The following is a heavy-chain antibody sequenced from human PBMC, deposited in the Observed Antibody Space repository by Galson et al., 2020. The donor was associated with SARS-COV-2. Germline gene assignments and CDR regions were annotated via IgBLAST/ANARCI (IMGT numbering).Heavy chain of an antibody. D-gene: IGHD6-13*01. CDR1: GGSFSGYY. V-gene: IGHV4-34*01. Sequence: SETLSLTCAVYGGSFSGYYWSWIRQPPGKGLEWIGEINHSGSTNYNPSLKSRVTISVDTSKNQFSLKLSSVTAADTAVYYCARAGSYSSSWIADVTGNWFDPWGQGTLVTVSS. CDR3: ARAGSYSSSWIADVTGNWFDP. CDR2: INHSGST. J-gene: IGHJ5*02.